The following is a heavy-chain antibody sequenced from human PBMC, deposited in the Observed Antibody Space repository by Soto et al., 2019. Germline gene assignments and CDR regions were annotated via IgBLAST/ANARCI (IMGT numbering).Heavy chain of an antibody. D-gene: IGHD3-10*02. CDR2: ISSSSSYI. Sequence: EVQLVESGGGLVKPGGSLRLSCAASGFTFSSYSMNWVRQAPGKGLEWVSSISSSSSYIYYADSVKGRLTISRDNAKNSLYLQMNSLRAEDTAVYYCARDYLFGELYDYWGQGTLVTVSS. CDR3: ARDYLFGELYDY. CDR1: GFTFSSYS. V-gene: IGHV3-21*01. J-gene: IGHJ4*02.